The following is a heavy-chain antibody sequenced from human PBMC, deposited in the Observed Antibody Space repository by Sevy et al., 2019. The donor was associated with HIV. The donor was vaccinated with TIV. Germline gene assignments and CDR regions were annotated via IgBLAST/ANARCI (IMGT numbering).Heavy chain of an antibody. D-gene: IGHD3-22*01. CDR2: LSGSGAST. CDR1: GFTFTTYA. J-gene: IGHJ3*02. V-gene: IGHV3-23*01. CDR3: AKDFYDSSGYYPMEAFDI. Sequence: GGSLRLSCAASGFTFTTYAMGWVRQAPGKGLKWVSTLSGSGASTYYADSVKGRFTISRDNSKNTLFLQMDSLRAEDTAVYYCAKDFYDSSGYYPMEAFDIWGQGTMVTASS.